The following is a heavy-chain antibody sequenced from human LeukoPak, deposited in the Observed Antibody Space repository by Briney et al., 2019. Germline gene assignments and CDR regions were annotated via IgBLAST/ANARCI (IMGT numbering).Heavy chain of an antibody. CDR2: ISSSGSTI. Sequence: GSLRLSCAASGFTFSDYYMSWIRQAPGTGLEWVSYISSSGSTIYYADSVGGRFTISRDNAKNSLYLQMNSLRAEDTAVYYCARDLVNYGMDVWGQGTTVTVSS. CDR3: ARDLVNYGMDV. D-gene: IGHD3-10*01. V-gene: IGHV3-11*01. CDR1: GFTFSDYY. J-gene: IGHJ6*02.